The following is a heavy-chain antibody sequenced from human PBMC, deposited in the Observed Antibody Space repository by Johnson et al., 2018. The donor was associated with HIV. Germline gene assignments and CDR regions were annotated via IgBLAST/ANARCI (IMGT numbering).Heavy chain of an antibody. CDR2: IRFDETIK. V-gene: IGHV3-30*02. J-gene: IGHJ3*02. CDR3: AKAVGGYAFDI. D-gene: IGHD1-26*01. Sequence: QVQLVESGGGVVQPGGSLRLSCAASGFTFNNYGMHWVRQSPGKVLEWVAFIRFDETIKYYGDSVKGRFTISRDNSKNTLYLQMNSLRVEDTAVYYCAKAVGGYAFDIWGQGTMVTVSS. CDR1: GFTFNNYG.